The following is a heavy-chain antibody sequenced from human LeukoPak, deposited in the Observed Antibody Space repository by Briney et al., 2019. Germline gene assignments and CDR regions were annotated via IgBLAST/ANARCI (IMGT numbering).Heavy chain of an antibody. V-gene: IGHV3-23*01. CDR2: ISGSGGST. Sequence: GRSLRLSCAASGFTFSSYAMSWVRQAPGKGLEWVSAISGSGGSTYYADSVKGRFTISRDNPKNTLYLQMNSLRAEDTAVYYCAKTRPKLGYCSSTSCYGDVDYWGQGTLVTVSS. D-gene: IGHD2-2*01. J-gene: IGHJ4*02. CDR3: AKTRPKLGYCSSTSCYGDVDY. CDR1: GFTFSSYA.